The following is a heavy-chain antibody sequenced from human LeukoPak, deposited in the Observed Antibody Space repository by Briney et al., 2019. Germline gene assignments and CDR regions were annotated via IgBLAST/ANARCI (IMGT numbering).Heavy chain of an antibody. CDR1: GGSISSSSYY. Sequence: PSETLSLTCTVSGGSISSSSYYWGWIRQPPGKGLEWIGSIYYSGSTYYNPSLKSRVTISVDTSKNQFSLKLSSVPAADTAVYYCARLRYFDWLTYYFDYWGQGTLVTVSS. CDR2: IYYSGST. D-gene: IGHD3-9*01. J-gene: IGHJ4*02. CDR3: ARLRYFDWLTYYFDY. V-gene: IGHV4-39*01.